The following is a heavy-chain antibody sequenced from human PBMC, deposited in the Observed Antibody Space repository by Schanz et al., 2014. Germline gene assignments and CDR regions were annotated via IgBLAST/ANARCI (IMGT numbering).Heavy chain of an antibody. CDR2: ISGTGGDDT. V-gene: IGHV3-23*01. Sequence: EVHLLESGGGLVQPGGSLRLSCAASGFSFGTYAMSWVRQAPGKGLLWVSSISGTGGDDTYYADSVTGRFTISRDNAKNTLYLQMNTLRAEDTAVYYCARKMKVGVYGGKGHDSLDIWGQGTMXTVSS. D-gene: IGHD3-22*01. J-gene: IGHJ3*02. CDR1: GFSFGTYA. CDR3: ARKMKVGVYGGKGHDSLDI.